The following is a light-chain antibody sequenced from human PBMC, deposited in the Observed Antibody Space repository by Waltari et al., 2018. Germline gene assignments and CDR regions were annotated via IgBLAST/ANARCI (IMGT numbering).Light chain of an antibody. Sequence: QSALTQPASVSGSPGPSITISCTGTSSDVGSYNLVSWYQQHPGKAPKLMIYEGSKRPSGVSNRFSGSKSGNTASLTIYGLQAEDEADYYCCSYAGSVVFGGGTKLTVL. CDR2: EGS. J-gene: IGLJ2*01. CDR1: SSDVGSYNL. V-gene: IGLV2-23*01. CDR3: CSYAGSVV.